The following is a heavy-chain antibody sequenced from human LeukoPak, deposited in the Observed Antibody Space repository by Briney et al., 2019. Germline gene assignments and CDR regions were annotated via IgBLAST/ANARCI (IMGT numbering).Heavy chain of an antibody. CDR2: IYQSAGP. CDR1: GGSVTNNNW. V-gene: IGHV4-4*02. J-gene: IGHJ3*02. CDR3: ARDAAGGRNTHDI. D-gene: IGHD3-16*01. Sequence: SGTLSLTCAVSGGSVTNNNWWSWFRQPPGKGLEWIGEIYQSAGPNYNPSLRGRVTISLDRSKNHLSLKLNSVTAADTAVYYCARDAAGGRNTHDIWGQGTMVTVSS.